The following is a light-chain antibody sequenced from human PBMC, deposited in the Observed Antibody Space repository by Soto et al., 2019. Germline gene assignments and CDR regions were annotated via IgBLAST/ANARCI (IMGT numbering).Light chain of an antibody. CDR2: GTF. V-gene: IGKV3-20*01. Sequence: EIVLTQSPGTLSVSPGERATLSCRASETISSDKLAWYQQKPGQPPSLLIYGTFSRATGIPDRFSGGEAGTDFTLTISRLEPEDSAKYYCQKYGSWTFGQGTKVEI. CDR1: ETISSDK. J-gene: IGKJ1*01. CDR3: QKYGSWT.